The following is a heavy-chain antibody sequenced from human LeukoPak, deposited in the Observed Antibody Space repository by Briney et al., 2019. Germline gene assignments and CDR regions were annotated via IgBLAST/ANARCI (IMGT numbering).Heavy chain of an antibody. CDR1: GYTFTSYG. CDR2: ISAYNGNT. Sequence: ASVKVSCKASGYTFTSYGISWVRQAPGQGLEWMGWISAYNGNTNYAQKLQGRVTMTRDTSIATAYMELTRLRSDDTAVYYCARHGEVLPIDIWGQGTLVTVSS. V-gene: IGHV1-18*01. CDR3: ARHGEVLPIDI. J-gene: IGHJ4*02. D-gene: IGHD1-26*01.